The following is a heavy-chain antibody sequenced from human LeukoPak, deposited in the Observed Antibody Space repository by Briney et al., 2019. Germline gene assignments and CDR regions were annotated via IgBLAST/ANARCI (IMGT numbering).Heavy chain of an antibody. V-gene: IGHV4-34*01. J-gene: IGHJ5*02. CDR1: GGSFSGYY. D-gene: IGHD2-2*01. CDR3: ARGDIVVVPAAMGAFCWFDP. Sequence: SETLSLTCGVYGGSFSGYYWSWIRQPPGKGLEWIGEINHSGSTNYNPSLKSRVTISVDTSKNQFSLKLSSVTAADTAVYYCARGDIVVVPAAMGAFCWFDPWGQGTLVTVSS. CDR2: INHSGST.